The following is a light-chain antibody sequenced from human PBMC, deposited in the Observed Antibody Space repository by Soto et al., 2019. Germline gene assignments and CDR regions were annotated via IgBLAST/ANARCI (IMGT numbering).Light chain of an antibody. J-gene: IGKJ1*01. CDR1: QSVSSY. Sequence: EIVMTQSAATLSVSPGERAALSCRASQSVSSYLAWYQQKPGQAPRLLIYGASSRATGIPDRFSGSGSGTDFTLTISRLDPEDFAVYYCQQYGSSPRTFGQGTKVDIK. CDR2: GAS. CDR3: QQYGSSPRT. V-gene: IGKV3-20*01.